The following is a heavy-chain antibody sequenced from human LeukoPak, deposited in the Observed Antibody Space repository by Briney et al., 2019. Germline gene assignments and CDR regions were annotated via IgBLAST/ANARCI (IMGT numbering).Heavy chain of an antibody. J-gene: IGHJ4*02. CDR3: ATVYYDFWSGYYDY. V-gene: IGHV1-8*02. CDR2: MNPNSGNT. D-gene: IGHD3-3*01. Sequence: ASVKVSCKASGYTFTSYDINWVRQATGQGLEWMGWMNPNSGNTGYAQKFQGRVTITADTSTDTAYMELSSLRSEDTAVYYCATVYYDFWSGYYDYWGQGTLVTVSS. CDR1: GYTFTSYD.